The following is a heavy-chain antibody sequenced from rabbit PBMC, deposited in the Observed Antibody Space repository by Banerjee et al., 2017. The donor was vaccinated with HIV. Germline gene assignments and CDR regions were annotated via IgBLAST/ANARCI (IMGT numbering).Heavy chain of an antibody. Sequence: QEQLVESGGDLVKPEGSLTLTCTASGFTLSGYWMSWVRQAPGKGLEWIACINTISGDTVYATWAKGRFTISKASWTTVTLQMTSLTVADTATYFCARDLAGVIGWNFNLWGPGTLVTDS. CDR1: GFTLSGYW. V-gene: IGHV1S45*01. J-gene: IGHJ4*01. CDR3: ARDLAGVIGWNFNL. CDR2: INTISGDT. D-gene: IGHD4-1*01.